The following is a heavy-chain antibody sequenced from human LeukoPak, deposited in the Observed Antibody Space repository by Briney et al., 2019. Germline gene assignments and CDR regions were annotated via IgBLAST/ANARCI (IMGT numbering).Heavy chain of an antibody. Sequence: GGSLRLSCAASGFTFSSYSMNWVRQAPGKGLEWVSSISSSSSYIYYADSVKGRFTISRDNAKNSLYLQMNSLRAEDTAVYYCARGEPYDTAEESAEYFQHWGQGTLVTVSS. V-gene: IGHV3-21*01. CDR1: GFTFSSYS. CDR3: ARGEPYDTAEESAEYFQH. D-gene: IGHD3-22*01. J-gene: IGHJ1*01. CDR2: ISSSSSYI.